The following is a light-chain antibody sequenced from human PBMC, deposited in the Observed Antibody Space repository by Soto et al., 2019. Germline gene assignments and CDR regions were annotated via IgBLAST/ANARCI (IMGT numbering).Light chain of an antibody. Sequence: EIVLTQSPGTLSLSPGERATLSCRASQSVSSSYLAWYQQKPGQAPRLLIYGASSRATGIPDRFSGSRSGTDFTLLISRREPEGVAVYYCQQYGLEWTFGQGTKVEIK. J-gene: IGKJ1*01. V-gene: IGKV3-20*01. CDR1: QSVSSSY. CDR3: QQYGLEWT. CDR2: GAS.